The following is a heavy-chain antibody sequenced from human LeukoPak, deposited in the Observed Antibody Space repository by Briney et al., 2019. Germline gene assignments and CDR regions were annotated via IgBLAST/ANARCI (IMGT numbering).Heavy chain of an antibody. CDR3: ALSYYYDSSGYYHNAFDI. CDR1: GYTFTSYA. Sequence: ASVKVSCKASGYTFTSYAMNWVRQAPGQGLEWMGWISTNTRNLTYAQGFTGRFVFSLDTSVSTAYLQISSLKAEDTAVYYCALSYYYDSSGYYHNAFDIWGQGTMVTVSS. V-gene: IGHV7-4-1*02. J-gene: IGHJ3*02. D-gene: IGHD3-22*01. CDR2: ISTNTRNL.